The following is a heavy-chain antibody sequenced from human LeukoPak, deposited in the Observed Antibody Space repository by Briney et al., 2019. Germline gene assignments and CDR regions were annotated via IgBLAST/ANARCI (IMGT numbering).Heavy chain of an antibody. CDR2: IYWDGDR. J-gene: IGHJ5*02. CDR1: GFSLSTSGVG. CDR3: AHTGGVGGFMQQKDWFAP. D-gene: IGHD3-16*01. V-gene: IGHV2-5*02. Sequence: SGPTLVKPTQTLTLTCTFSGFSLSTSGVGVGWIRQPPGKALEWLALIYWDGDRSYSPSLKSRLTITKDTSKKQVVLTMTNMDPVDTPTYYCAHTGGVGGFMQQKDWFAPWGKGPLVTVS.